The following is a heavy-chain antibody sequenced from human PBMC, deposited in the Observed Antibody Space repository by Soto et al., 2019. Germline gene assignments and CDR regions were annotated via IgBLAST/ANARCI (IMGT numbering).Heavy chain of an antibody. D-gene: IGHD1-26*01. CDR1: GITFTVYA. Sequence: WGALSVSCTFPGITFTVYALDRVRQAPGKRPEWVALVSYDGSNKYFADSVQGRFTISRDNSKNTVSLQMTGLRHDDTVMYYCAKLEGGGGTFSPFDYWGQGALVTVSS. J-gene: IGHJ4*02. V-gene: IGHV3-30*04. CDR3: AKLEGGGGTFSPFDY. CDR2: VSYDGSNK.